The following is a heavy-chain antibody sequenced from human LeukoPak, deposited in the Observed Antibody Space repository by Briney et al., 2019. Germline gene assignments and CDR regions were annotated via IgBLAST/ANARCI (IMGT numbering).Heavy chain of an antibody. CDR1: GFTFSSYA. D-gene: IGHD3-10*01. V-gene: IGHV3-30*04. Sequence: GGSLRLSCAASGFTFSSYAIHWVRQAPGQGLEWVAVISYDGTYKYYADSVKGRFTISRDNAKNTLYLQMNSLRAEDTAVYYCARVSRGVINWFDPWGQGTLVTVSS. J-gene: IGHJ5*02. CDR2: ISYDGTYK. CDR3: ARVSRGVINWFDP.